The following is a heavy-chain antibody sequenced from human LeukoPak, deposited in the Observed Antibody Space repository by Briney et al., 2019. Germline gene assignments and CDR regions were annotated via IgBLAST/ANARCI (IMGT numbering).Heavy chain of an antibody. J-gene: IGHJ4*02. CDR1: GGSISSYY. D-gene: IGHD3-22*01. V-gene: IGHV4-59*01. Sequence: SETLSLTCTVSGGSISSYYWSWIRQPPGKGLEWIGYIYYSGSTNYNPSLKSRVTISVDTSKNQFSLKLSSVTAADTAVYYCARGRLIYYDSSGYYYWGQVTLVTVSS. CDR2: IYYSGST. CDR3: ARGRLIYYDSSGYYY.